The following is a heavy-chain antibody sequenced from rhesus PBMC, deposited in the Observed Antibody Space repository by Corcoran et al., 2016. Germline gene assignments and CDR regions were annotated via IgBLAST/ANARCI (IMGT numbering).Heavy chain of an antibody. J-gene: IGHJ6*01. CDR1: GGSISSNY. CDR3: ARAYYYSGSYPYYGLDS. V-gene: IGHV4S7*01. D-gene: IGHD3-16*01. Sequence: QVQLQESGPGLVKPSETLSLTCAVSGGSISSNYWSWIRQSPGKGLEWIGYIYGGSGNTNYNPSLKNRVTISKDASKNQFSLKLSSVTAADTAVYYCARAYYYSGSYPYYGLDSWGQGVVVTVSS. CDR2: IYGGSGNT.